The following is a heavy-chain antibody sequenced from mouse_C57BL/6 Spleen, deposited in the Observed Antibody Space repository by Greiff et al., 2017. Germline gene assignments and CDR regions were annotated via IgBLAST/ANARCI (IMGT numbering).Heavy chain of an antibody. V-gene: IGHV1-50*01. CDR2: IDPSDSYT. D-gene: IGHD2-1*01. Sequence: QVQLQQPGAELVKPGASVKLSCKASGYTFTSYWMQWVKQRPGQGLEWIGEIDPSDSYTNYSQKFKGKATLTVDTSSSTAYMQLSSLTSEDTAIYYCARGDGNYGNYAMDYWGQGTSVTVSS. CDR3: ARGDGNYGNYAMDY. J-gene: IGHJ4*01. CDR1: GYTFTSYW.